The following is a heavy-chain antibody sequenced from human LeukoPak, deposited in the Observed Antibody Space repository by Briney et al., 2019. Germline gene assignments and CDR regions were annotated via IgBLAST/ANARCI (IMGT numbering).Heavy chain of an antibody. CDR1: GFSFSSDG. CDR3: ARDQRGFSYSKYYFDY. J-gene: IGHJ4*02. CDR2: IWYDGTNK. Sequence: GGSLRLFCAASGFSFSSDGMHWVRQAPGKGLEWVAVIWYDGTNKYYADSVKGRFTISRDNSKNTLYLQMNSLRAEDTAVYYCARDQRGFSYSKYYFDYWGQGTLVTVSS. V-gene: IGHV3-33*01. D-gene: IGHD5-18*01.